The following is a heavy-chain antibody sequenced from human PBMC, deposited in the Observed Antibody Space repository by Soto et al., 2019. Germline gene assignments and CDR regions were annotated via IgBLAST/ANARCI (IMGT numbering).Heavy chain of an antibody. D-gene: IGHD3-9*01. J-gene: IGHJ5*02. CDR1: GYTFTSYG. CDR2: VSAYNGNT. V-gene: IGHV1-18*04. CDR3: ARVRLNYDILTGYLTNWFDP. Sequence: ASVKVSCKASGYTFTSYGISWVRQAPGQGLEWMGWVSAYNGNTNYAQKLQGRVTMTTDTSTSTAYMELRSLRSDDTAVYYCARVRLNYDILTGYLTNWFDPWGQGTLVTVSS.